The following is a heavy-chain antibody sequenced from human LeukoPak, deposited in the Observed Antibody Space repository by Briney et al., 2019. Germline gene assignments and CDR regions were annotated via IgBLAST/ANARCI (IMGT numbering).Heavy chain of an antibody. Sequence: GESLKISCRGSGYNFTNFWIAWVRQMPGKGLEWMGIIYPADSDTRYSPSFQGQVTISADKSINTAFLQWSSLKASDTAMYYCARSLGGRPITVVRGATLDYWGQGTLVTVSS. CDR1: GYNFTNFW. V-gene: IGHV5-51*01. CDR3: ARSLGGRPITVVRGATLDY. J-gene: IGHJ4*02. CDR2: IYPADSDT. D-gene: IGHD3-10*01.